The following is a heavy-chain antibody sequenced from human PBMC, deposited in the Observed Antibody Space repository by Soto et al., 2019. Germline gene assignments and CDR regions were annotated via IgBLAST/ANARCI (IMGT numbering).Heavy chain of an antibody. CDR1: GGSISSGDYY. J-gene: IGHJ5*02. D-gene: IGHD5-18*01. Sequence: TLSLTCTVSGGSISSGDYYWSWIRQPPGKGLEWIGYIYYSGSTYYNPSLKSRVTISVDTSKNQFSLKLSSVTAADTAVYYCARDPSGYLSGFDPWGQGTLVTV. V-gene: IGHV4-30-4*01. CDR3: ARDPSGYLSGFDP. CDR2: IYYSGST.